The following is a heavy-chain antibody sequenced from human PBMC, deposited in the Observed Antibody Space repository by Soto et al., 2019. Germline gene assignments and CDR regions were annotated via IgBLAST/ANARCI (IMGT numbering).Heavy chain of an antibody. CDR1: GGSFSGYY. CDR3: ASGLLGYCSSTSCYTLGPVSLVGMDV. V-gene: IGHV4-34*01. D-gene: IGHD2-2*02. Sequence: SETLSLTCAVYGGSFSGYYWSWIRQPPGKGLEWIGEINHSGSTNYNPSLKSRVTISVDTSKNQFSLKLSSVTAADTAVYYCASGLLGYCSSTSCYTLGPVSLVGMDVWGQGTTVTVSS. J-gene: IGHJ6*02. CDR2: INHSGST.